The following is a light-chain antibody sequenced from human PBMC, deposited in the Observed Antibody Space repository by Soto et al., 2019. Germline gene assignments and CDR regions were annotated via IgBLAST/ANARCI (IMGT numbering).Light chain of an antibody. CDR1: NSNIRTNS. CDR3: SAWDDSLNGPV. J-gene: IGLJ3*02. CDR2: NKN. V-gene: IGLV1-44*01. Sequence: QSVLTQPPSASGTPGQRVTISCSGTNSNIRTNSVNWFQQLPGAAPKLLIYNKNRRPSGVPDRFCGSKSGTSASLAISGLQSEDEAEYYCSAWDDSLNGPVFGGGTQLTVL.